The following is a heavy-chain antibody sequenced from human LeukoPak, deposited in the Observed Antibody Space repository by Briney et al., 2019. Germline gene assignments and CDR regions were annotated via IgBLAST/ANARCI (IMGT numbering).Heavy chain of an antibody. J-gene: IGHJ6*02. Sequence: ASVKVSCKASGYTFTSYYMHWVRQAPGQGLEWMGIINPSGGSTSYAQKFQGRVTMTRDTSTSTVYMELSSLRSEDTAVYYCARAGAVAGTDYYYYGMDVWGRGTTVTVSS. CDR2: INPSGGST. D-gene: IGHD6-19*01. CDR3: ARAGAVAGTDYYYYGMDV. V-gene: IGHV1-46*01. CDR1: GYTFTSYY.